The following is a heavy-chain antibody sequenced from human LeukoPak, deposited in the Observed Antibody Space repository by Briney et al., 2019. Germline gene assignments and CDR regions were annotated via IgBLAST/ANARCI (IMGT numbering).Heavy chain of an antibody. J-gene: IGHJ1*01. CDR1: GDSISSSSYY. Sequence: SETLSLTCTTSGDSISSSSYYWGWIRQPPGKGLEWIGDIYYRGSTYNNPSLKSRVSISIDTSNNQFSLTLNSVTAADTALYFCARRRYYDSTGYLDWGQGTLVTVSS. D-gene: IGHD3-22*01. CDR2: IYYRGST. V-gene: IGHV4-39*01. CDR3: ARRRYYDSTGYLD.